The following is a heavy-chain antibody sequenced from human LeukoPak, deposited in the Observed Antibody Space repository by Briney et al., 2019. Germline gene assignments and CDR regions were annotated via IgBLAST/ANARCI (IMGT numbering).Heavy chain of an antibody. J-gene: IGHJ5*02. V-gene: IGHV1-2*02. D-gene: IGHD5-24*01. Sequence: ASVKVSCKASAYTFTGYYMHWVRQAPGQGLEWMGWINPNSGGTNYAQKFQGRVTMTRDTSISTAYMELSRLRSDDTAVYYCARDRRDGYNYWFDPWGQGTLVTVSS. CDR1: AYTFTGYY. CDR2: INPNSGGT. CDR3: ARDRRDGYNYWFDP.